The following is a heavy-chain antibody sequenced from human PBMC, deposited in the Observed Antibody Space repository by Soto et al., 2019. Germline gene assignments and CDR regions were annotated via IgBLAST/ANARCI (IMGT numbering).Heavy chain of an antibody. Sequence: EVQLVESGGGLVQPGGSLRLSCAASGFTFSTDLMSWVRQAPGEGLEWVANIKQDGSEKYYVGSVNGRFTISRDNAKNSLYLKMNSLRADDTAVYYCAREKRANGYFDYWGQGTLVTVSS. J-gene: IGHJ4*02. CDR1: GFTFSTDL. D-gene: IGHD6-25*01. CDR2: IKQDGSEK. V-gene: IGHV3-7*01. CDR3: AREKRANGYFDY.